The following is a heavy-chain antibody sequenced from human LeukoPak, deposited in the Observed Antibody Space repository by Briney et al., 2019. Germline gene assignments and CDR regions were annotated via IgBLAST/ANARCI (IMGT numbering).Heavy chain of an antibody. J-gene: IGHJ4*02. V-gene: IGHV1-8*01. D-gene: IGHD1-26*01. Sequence: GASVKVSCKASGYTFTSYDINWARQTTGQGLEWVGWMNPNSGNTGYAQKFQGRVTMTRTTSMSTAYMELNSLRSEDTAVYYCASDIVGATGTGTFDYWGQGTLVTVSS. CDR1: GYTFTSYD. CDR3: ASDIVGATGTGTFDY. CDR2: MNPNSGNT.